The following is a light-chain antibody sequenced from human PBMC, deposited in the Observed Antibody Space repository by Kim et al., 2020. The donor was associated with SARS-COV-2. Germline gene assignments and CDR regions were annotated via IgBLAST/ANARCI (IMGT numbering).Light chain of an antibody. CDR1: QSVTGSH. CDR3: QQYCSSPRT. Sequence: IVLTQSPGTLSLSPGERATLSCRASQSVTGSHLAWYQQKPGQAPRLLIYDASSRATGIPDRFSGSGSGTDFTLTISRLEPEDFAVYYCQQYCSSPRTFGQGTKLEI. V-gene: IGKV3-20*01. CDR2: DAS. J-gene: IGKJ2*01.